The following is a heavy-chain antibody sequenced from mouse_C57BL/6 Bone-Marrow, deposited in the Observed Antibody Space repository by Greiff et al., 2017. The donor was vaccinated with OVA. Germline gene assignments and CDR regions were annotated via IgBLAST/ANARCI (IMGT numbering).Heavy chain of an antibody. CDR2: ISSGGSYT. D-gene: IGHD1-1*01. Sequence: EVQRVESGGDLVKPGGSLKLSCAASGFTFSSYGMSWVRQTPDKRLEWVATISSGGSYTYYPDSVKGRFTISRDNAKNTLYLQMSSLKSEDTAMYYCARHWHYYGSSPYAMDYWGQGTSVTVSS. CDR3: ARHWHYYGSSPYAMDY. V-gene: IGHV5-6*01. J-gene: IGHJ4*01. CDR1: GFTFSSYG.